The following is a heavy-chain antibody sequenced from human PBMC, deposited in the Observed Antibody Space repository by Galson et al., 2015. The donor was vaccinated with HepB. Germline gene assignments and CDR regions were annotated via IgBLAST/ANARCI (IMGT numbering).Heavy chain of an antibody. J-gene: IGHJ2*01. V-gene: IGHV4-31*03. D-gene: IGHD7-27*01. CDR2: FYYSGNT. CDR3: AREPVPPTGAREHWYFDL. Sequence: TLSLTCTVSGGSISSGSYYWTWIRQCPGKGLEWMGDFYYSGNTYYNPSLKSRLTISVDTSKNQFYLKLSSVTAADTAVYYCAREPVPPTGAREHWYFDLWGRGTLVTVSS. CDR1: GGSISSGSYY.